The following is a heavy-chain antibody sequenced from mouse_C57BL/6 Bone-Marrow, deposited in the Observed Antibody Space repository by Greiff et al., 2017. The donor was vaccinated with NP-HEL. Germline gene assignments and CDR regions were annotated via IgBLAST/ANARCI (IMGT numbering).Heavy chain of an antibody. CDR2: ISSGSSTI. V-gene: IGHV5-17*01. CDR3: ARRWCWAWFAY. J-gene: IGHJ3*01. CDR1: GFTFSDYG. D-gene: IGHD1-1*02. Sequence: EVQRVESGGGLVKPGGSLKLSCAASGFTFSDYGMHWVRQAPEKGLEWVAYISSGSSTIYYADTVKGRFTISRDNAKNTLFVQMTSLRSEDTAKYYCARRWCWAWFAYWGQGTLVTVSA.